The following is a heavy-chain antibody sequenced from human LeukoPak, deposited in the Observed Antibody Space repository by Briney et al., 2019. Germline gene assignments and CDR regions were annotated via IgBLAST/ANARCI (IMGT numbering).Heavy chain of an antibody. V-gene: IGHV5-51*01. CDR1: GYSFTSYW. CDR2: IYPGDSDT. D-gene: IGHD3-9*01. Sequence: GESLKISCKGSGYSFTSYWIGWVRQMPGKGLEWMGIIYPGDSDTRYSPPFQGQVTISADKSISTAYLQWSSLKASDTAMYYCARAYYDILTGYYSIQYYFDYWGQGTLVTVSS. CDR3: ARAYYDILTGYYSIQYYFDY. J-gene: IGHJ4*02.